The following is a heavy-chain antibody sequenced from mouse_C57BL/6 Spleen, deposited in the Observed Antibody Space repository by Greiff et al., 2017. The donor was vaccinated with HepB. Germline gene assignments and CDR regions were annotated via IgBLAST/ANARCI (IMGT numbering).Heavy chain of an antibody. D-gene: IGHD1-1*01. V-gene: IGHV1-85*01. Sequence: QLKESGPELVKPGASVKLSCKASGYTFTSYDINWVKQRPGQGLEWIGWIYPRDGSTKYNEKFKGKATLTVDTSSSTAYMELHSLTSEDSAVYFCARSTTVVAHWYFDVWGTGTTVTVSS. CDR3: ARSTTVVAHWYFDV. J-gene: IGHJ1*03. CDR1: GYTFTSYD. CDR2: IYPRDGST.